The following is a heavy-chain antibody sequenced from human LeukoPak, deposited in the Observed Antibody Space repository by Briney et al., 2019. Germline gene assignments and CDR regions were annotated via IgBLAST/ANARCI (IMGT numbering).Heavy chain of an antibody. V-gene: IGHV4-59*01. Sequence: SETLSLTCTVSGGSISSYYWSWIRQPPGKGLEWIGYIYYSGSTNYNPSLKSRVTISADTSKNQFSLKLSSVTAADTAVYYCARGPRGTFDYWGQGTLVTVSS. J-gene: IGHJ4*02. CDR2: IYYSGST. CDR3: ARGPRGTFDY. CDR1: GGSISSYY.